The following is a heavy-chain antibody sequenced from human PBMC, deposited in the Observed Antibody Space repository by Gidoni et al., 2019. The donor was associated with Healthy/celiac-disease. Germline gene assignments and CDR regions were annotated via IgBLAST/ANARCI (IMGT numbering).Heavy chain of an antibody. Sequence: QVQLVESGGGVVQPGRSLRLSCAASGFTFSSYGMHWVRQAPGKGLEWVAVISYDGSNKYYADSVKGRFTISRDNSKNTLYLQMNSLRAEDTAVYYCASDSSGWSAWGQGTLVTVSS. V-gene: IGHV3-30*03. CDR2: ISYDGSNK. J-gene: IGHJ5*02. CDR3: ASDSSGWSA. CDR1: GFTFSSYG. D-gene: IGHD6-19*01.